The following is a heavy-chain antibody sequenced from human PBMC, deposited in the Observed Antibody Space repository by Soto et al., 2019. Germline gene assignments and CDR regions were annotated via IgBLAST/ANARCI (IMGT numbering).Heavy chain of an antibody. Sequence: PSETLSLTCTVSGGSVSSGSYYWSWIRQPPGKGLEWIGYIYYSGSTNYNPSLKSRVTISVDTSKNQFSLKLSSVTAADTAVYYCARDGDYRFDYWGQGTLVTVSS. D-gene: IGHD4-17*01. J-gene: IGHJ4*02. CDR3: ARDGDYRFDY. V-gene: IGHV4-61*01. CDR2: IYYSGST. CDR1: GGSVSSGSYY.